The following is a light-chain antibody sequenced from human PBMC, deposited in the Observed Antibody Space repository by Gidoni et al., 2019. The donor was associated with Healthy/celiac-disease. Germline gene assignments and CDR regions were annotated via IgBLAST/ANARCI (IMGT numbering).Light chain of an antibody. V-gene: IGKV3-11*01. CDR1: QSVSSY. Sequence: EIVLTQSPATLSLSPGERATLSCRASQSVSSYLAWYQQKPGQAPRLLIYDASNRATGIPARFSGSGSGTAFTLTISSLEPEDFAVYYCQQRSNWPPYPFGQGTKLEIK. CDR2: DAS. J-gene: IGKJ2*01. CDR3: QQRSNWPPYP.